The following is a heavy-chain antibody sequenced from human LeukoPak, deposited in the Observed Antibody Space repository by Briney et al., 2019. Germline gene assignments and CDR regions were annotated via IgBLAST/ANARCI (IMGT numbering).Heavy chain of an antibody. J-gene: IGHJ4*02. CDR2: VTGSGGDT. D-gene: IGHD5-18*01. V-gene: IGHV3-23*01. Sequence: PGGSLRLSSAASGFTFSSYAMSWVRQGPGKGLEWVSAVTGSGGDTYYADSVRGRFTISRDNSKNTLFLQLDSLRAEDTAVYYCAKEDPAVILGIDYWGQGALVIVSS. CDR1: GFTFSSYA. CDR3: AKEDPAVILGIDY.